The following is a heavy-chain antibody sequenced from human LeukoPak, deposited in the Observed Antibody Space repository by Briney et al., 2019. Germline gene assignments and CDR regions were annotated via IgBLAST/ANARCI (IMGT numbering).Heavy chain of an antibody. CDR3: ARLTAYFDL. J-gene: IGHJ2*01. CDR1: GGSISSSY. Sequence: PSETLSLTCTVSGGSISSSYWSWIRQPPGKGLGWIGYIYYSGSTNYNPSLKSRVTISVDTSKNQSSLKVTSVTAADTAVYYCARLTAYFDLWGRGTLVTVSS. V-gene: IGHV4-59*08. CDR2: IYYSGST.